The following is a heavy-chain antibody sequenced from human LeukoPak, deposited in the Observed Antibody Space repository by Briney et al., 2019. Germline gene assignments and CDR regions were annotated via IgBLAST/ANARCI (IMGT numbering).Heavy chain of an antibody. CDR2: INHSGST. D-gene: IGHD3-10*01. CDR1: GGSFSGYY. Sequence: SETLSLTCAVYGGSFSGYYWSWIRQPPGKGLEWIGEINHSGSTNYNPSLKSRVTISVDTSKNQLSLKLSSVTAADTAVYYCARWYYYGSGSSQWGQGTLVTVSS. V-gene: IGHV4-34*01. CDR3: ARWYYYGSGSSQ. J-gene: IGHJ4*02.